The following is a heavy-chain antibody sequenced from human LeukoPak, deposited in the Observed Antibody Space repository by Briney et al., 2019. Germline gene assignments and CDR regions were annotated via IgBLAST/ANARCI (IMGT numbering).Heavy chain of an antibody. Sequence: PSETLSLTCTVSGGSISSGDYYWSWIRQPPGKGLEGIGYIYYSGSTYYNPSLKSRVTISVDTSKNQFSLKLSSVTAADTAVYYCARVSLITFGGPFDYWGQGTLVTVSS. V-gene: IGHV4-30-4*08. CDR3: ARVSLITFGGPFDY. J-gene: IGHJ4*02. CDR2: IYYSGST. CDR1: GGSISSGDYY. D-gene: IGHD3-16*01.